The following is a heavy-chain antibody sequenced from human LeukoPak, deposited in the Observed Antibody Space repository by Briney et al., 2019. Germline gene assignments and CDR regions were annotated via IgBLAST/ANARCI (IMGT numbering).Heavy chain of an antibody. CDR2: MNPKSGNT. J-gene: IGHJ4*02. CDR1: GYTFTSYD. D-gene: IGHD3-10*01. V-gene: IGHV1-8*02. CDR3: ARTDGDLDY. Sequence: GASVKVSCKTSGYTFTSYDINWVRQATGQGLEWLGWMNPKSGNTGSAQKFQGRVAMTRNTAISTAYMELSSLTSEDTAVYYCARTDGDLDYWGQGTLVTVSS.